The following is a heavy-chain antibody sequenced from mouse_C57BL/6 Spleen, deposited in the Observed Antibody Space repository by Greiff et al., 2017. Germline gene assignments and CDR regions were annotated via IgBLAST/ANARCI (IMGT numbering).Heavy chain of an antibody. Sequence: QVQLQQSGAELVKPGASVKISCKASGYAFSSYWMNWVKQRPGKGLERIGQIYPGDGDTNYNGKFKGKATLTADKSSSTAYMQLSSLTSEDSAVYFCARGNYVHYYAMDYWGQGTSVTVSS. D-gene: IGHD2-1*01. J-gene: IGHJ4*01. V-gene: IGHV1-80*01. CDR3: ARGNYVHYYAMDY. CDR1: GYAFSSYW. CDR2: IYPGDGDT.